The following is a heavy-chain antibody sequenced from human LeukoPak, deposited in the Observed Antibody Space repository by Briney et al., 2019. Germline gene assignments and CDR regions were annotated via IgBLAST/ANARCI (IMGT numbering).Heavy chain of an antibody. V-gene: IGHV3-7*01. CDR2: IKPDGSAA. Sequence: GGSLRLSCTDSGFTFSMYWMSWVRQAPGKGLEWLASIKPDGSAAIYVDSMKGRFTISRDNDKNSLYLQMNSLTVEDTAVYYCATHSDWRFDFWGQGTLVTDSS. CDR3: ATHSDWRFDF. CDR1: GFTFSMYW. J-gene: IGHJ4*02. D-gene: IGHD6-19*01.